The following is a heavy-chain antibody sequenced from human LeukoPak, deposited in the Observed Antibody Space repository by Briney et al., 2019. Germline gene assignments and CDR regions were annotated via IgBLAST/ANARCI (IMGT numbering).Heavy chain of an antibody. CDR3: ARGALRFLEWLSIQDYGMDV. CDR2: IGTAGDT. Sequence: PGGSLRLSCAASGFTFSSYDMHWVRQATGKGLEWVSAIGTAGDTCYPGSVKGRFTISRENAKNSLYLQMNSLRAGDTAVYYCARGALRFLEWLSIQDYGMDVWGQGTTVTVSS. J-gene: IGHJ6*02. V-gene: IGHV3-13*01. D-gene: IGHD3-3*01. CDR1: GFTFSSYD.